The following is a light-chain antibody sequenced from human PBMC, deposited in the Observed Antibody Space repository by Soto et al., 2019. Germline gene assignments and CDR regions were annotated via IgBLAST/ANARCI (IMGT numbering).Light chain of an antibody. CDR1: QSVSSY. CDR2: DAS. Sequence: EIVLTQSPATLSLSPGEIATLSCRASQSVSSYLAWYQQKPGHAPRLLIYDASNRATGIPARFSGSGSGTDFPLTISSLEPEDFAVYYCQQRSNFGQGTKLE. V-gene: IGKV3-11*01. J-gene: IGKJ2*01. CDR3: QQRSN.